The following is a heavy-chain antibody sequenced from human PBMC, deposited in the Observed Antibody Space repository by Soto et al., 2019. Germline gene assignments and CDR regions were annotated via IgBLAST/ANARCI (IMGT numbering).Heavy chain of an antibody. CDR3: ARSGGFSTYCTNGVCYDFYMDV. CDR1: DGSIRSSSYY. Sequence: SETLSLTCTVSDGSIRSSSYYWGWIRQPPGKGLEWIGSIYYSGSTNYNPSLKSRVTISVDTSKNQFSLKLSSVTAADTAVYYCARSGGFSTYCTNGVCYDFYMDVWGKGTTVTVSS. CDR2: IYYSGST. J-gene: IGHJ6*03. V-gene: IGHV4-39*07. D-gene: IGHD2-8*01.